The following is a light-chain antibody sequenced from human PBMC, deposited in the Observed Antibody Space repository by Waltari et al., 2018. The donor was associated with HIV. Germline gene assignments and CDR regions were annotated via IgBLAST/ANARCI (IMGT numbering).Light chain of an antibody. Sequence: DILMTQSPAILSVSPGERVTLSCRASQGVGSNLAWYPQKVGQAPRLLIYGAATRAAEIPVRFSGSGSGTDFTLTIDSLQSEDFATYYCQQYNIRPRGNTFGQGTKLQIK. V-gene: IGKV3-15*01. J-gene: IGKJ2*01. CDR2: GAA. CDR3: QQYNIRPRGNT. CDR1: QGVGSN.